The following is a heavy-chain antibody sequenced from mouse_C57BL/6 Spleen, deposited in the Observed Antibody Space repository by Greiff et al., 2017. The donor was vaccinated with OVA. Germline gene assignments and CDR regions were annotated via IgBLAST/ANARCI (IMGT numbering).Heavy chain of an antibody. J-gene: IGHJ2*01. Sequence: QVQLQQPGAELVKPGASVKLSCKASGYTFTSYWMQWVKQRPGQGLEWIGEIDPSDSYTNYNQKFKGKATLTVDTSSSTAYMQLSSLTSEDSAVYYCAREHYGYDGYWGQGTTLTVSS. D-gene: IGHD2-2*01. CDR1: GYTFTSYW. V-gene: IGHV1-50*01. CDR2: IDPSDSYT. CDR3: AREHYGYDGY.